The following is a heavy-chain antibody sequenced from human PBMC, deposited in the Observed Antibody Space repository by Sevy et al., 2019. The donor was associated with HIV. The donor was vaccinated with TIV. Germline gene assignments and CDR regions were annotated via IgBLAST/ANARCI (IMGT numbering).Heavy chain of an antibody. D-gene: IGHD5-12*01. Sequence: SETLSLTCTVSGGSISSGDYYWSWIRQPPGKGLEWIGYIFYSGSTYYHPSLKSRVTISVDTSKNQFSLKLSSVTAADTAVYYCAREANIVATILDVWGKGTTVTVSS. J-gene: IGHJ6*04. CDR2: IFYSGST. V-gene: IGHV4-30-4*01. CDR3: AREANIVATILDV. CDR1: GGSISSGDYY.